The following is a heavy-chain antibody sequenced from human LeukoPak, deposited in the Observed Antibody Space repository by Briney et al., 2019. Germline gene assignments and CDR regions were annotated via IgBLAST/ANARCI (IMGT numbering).Heavy chain of an antibody. Sequence: ASVKVSCKASGYTFTSYCISWVRQAPGQGLEWMGWISAYNGNTNYAQKLQGRVTMTTDTSTSTAYMELRSLRSDDTAVYYCARELVPIAAAGTIGWFDPWGQGTLVTVSS. D-gene: IGHD6-13*01. CDR1: GYTFTSYC. CDR2: ISAYNGNT. V-gene: IGHV1-18*01. CDR3: ARELVPIAAAGTIGWFDP. J-gene: IGHJ5*02.